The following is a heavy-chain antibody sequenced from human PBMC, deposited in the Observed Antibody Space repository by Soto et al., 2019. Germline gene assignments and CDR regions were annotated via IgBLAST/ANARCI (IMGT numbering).Heavy chain of an antibody. Sequence: QVQLQESGPGLVKPSQTLSLTCTVSGGSISSSGYYWSWIRQHPGKGLEWIGYIYDSGSTYYNPAPHRRVTISVDTSKNQVSLKLSSVTAADTAVYYCAREEGGGYDHRWFDPWGQGTLVTVSS. J-gene: IGHJ5*02. CDR1: GGSISSSGYY. D-gene: IGHD5-12*01. CDR3: AREEGGGYDHRWFDP. V-gene: IGHV4-31*03. CDR2: IYDSGST.